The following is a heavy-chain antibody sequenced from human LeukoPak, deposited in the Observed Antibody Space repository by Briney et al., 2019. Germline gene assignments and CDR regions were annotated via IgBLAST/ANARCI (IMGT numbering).Heavy chain of an antibody. V-gene: IGHV3-48*03. CDR3: ARGGLNALEAFDI. J-gene: IGHJ3*02. D-gene: IGHD1-1*01. Sequence: GGSLRLSCAASGFTFTTAEMSWVRQAPGTGLEWVSYISSSGAGIYYADSVKGRFTISRDNAKNTLYLQMNSLRAEDTAVYYCARGGLNALEAFDIWGQGTLVTVCS. CDR1: GFTFTTAE. CDR2: ISSSGAGI.